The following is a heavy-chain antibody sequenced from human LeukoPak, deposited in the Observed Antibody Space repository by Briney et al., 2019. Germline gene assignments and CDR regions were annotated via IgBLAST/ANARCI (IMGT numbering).Heavy chain of an antibody. CDR3: ARGLYYYDSSGYLYY. J-gene: IGHJ4*02. Sequence: SQTLSLTCTVSGGSISSGGYYWSWIRQPPGKGLEWIGYIYHSGSTYYNPSLKSRVTISVDRSKNQFSLKLSSVTAADTAVYYCARGLYYYDSSGYLYYWGQGTLVTVSS. CDR1: GGSISSGGYY. CDR2: IYHSGST. V-gene: IGHV4-30-2*01. D-gene: IGHD3-22*01.